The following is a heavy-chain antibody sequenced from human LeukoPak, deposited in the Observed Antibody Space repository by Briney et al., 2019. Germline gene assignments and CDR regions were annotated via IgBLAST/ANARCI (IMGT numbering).Heavy chain of an antibody. CDR2: IYPGDSDT. J-gene: IGHJ3*02. CDR1: GYSFMTYW. D-gene: IGHD3-22*01. Sequence: GESLKISCQASGYSFMTYWIGWVRQMPGKGLEWMAIIYPGDSDTKYGPSFQDQVTISADKSINTAYLHWRSLKASGTAMYYCARLSMIDTFDIWGLGTVVTVSS. CDR3: ARLSMIDTFDI. V-gene: IGHV5-51*01.